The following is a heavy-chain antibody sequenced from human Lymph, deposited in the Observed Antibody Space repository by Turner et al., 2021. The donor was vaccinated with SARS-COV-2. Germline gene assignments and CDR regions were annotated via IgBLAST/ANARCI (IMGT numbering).Heavy chain of an antibody. J-gene: IGHJ6*02. CDR2: IIPILGIA. CDR3: ARMAAPGMGGGVFYYYYGMDV. CDR1: GGTFSSYA. V-gene: IGHV1-69*10. Sequence: QVQLVQSGAEVKKPGSSVKVSCKASGGTFSSYAISWVRQAPGQGLEWMGGIIPILGIANYAQRFQGRVTITADKSTRTSYLERSSLRSEDTVVYYGARMAAPGMGGGVFYYYYGMDVWGQGTTVTVSS. D-gene: IGHD6-13*01.